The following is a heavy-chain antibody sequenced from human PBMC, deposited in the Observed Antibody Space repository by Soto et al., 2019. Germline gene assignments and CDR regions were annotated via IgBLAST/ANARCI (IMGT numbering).Heavy chain of an antibody. J-gene: IGHJ4*02. D-gene: IGHD2-8*01. Sequence: SETLSLTCTVSGTSISSYYWSWIRQPPGKGLEWIANIHYSGTTNYNPSLASRVTLSVDTSKNQFSLKMTSVTAADRAMYFCARYNSYAIDYWGRGTLVTVSS. CDR1: GTSISSYY. V-gene: IGHV4-59*01. CDR2: IHYSGTT. CDR3: ARYNSYAIDY.